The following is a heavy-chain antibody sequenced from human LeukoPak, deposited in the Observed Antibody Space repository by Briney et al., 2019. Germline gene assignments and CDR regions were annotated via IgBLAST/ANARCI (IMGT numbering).Heavy chain of an antibody. CDR1: GGSISSYY. V-gene: IGHV4-4*07. CDR3: ARAKNSGSPRSLNYYYYMDV. J-gene: IGHJ6*03. CDR2: IYTSGST. Sequence: SETLSLTCTVSGGSISSYYWSWIRQPAGKGLEWIGRIYTSGSTNYNPSLKSRVTMSVDTSKNQFSLKLSSVTAADTAVYYCARAKNSGSPRSLNYYYYMDVWGKGTTVTVSS. D-gene: IGHD1-26*01.